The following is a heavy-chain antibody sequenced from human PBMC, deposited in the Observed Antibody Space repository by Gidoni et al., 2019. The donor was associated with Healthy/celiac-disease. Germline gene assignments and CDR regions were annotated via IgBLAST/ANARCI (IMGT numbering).Heavy chain of an antibody. CDR2: ISGSGGST. J-gene: IGHJ4*02. Sequence: EVQLLESGGGLVQPGGSLRLSCAASGFTFSSYAMSWVRQAPGKGLEWVSAISGSGGSTYYADSVKGRFTISRDNSKNTLYLQMNSLRAEDTAVYYCAKDGGYYYGSGSYHDYWGQGTLVTVSS. D-gene: IGHD3-10*01. CDR1: GFTFSSYA. V-gene: IGHV3-23*01. CDR3: AKDGGYYYGSGSYHDY.